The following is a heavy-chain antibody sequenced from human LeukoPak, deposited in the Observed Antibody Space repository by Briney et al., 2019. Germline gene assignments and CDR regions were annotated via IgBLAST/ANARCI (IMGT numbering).Heavy chain of an antibody. J-gene: IGHJ4*02. CDR2: INHSGST. Sequence: SSETLSLTCAVYGGSFSGYYWSWIRQPPGKGLEWIGEINHSGSTNYNPSLKSRVTISVDTSKNQFSLKLSSVTAADTAVYYCAREGRNYYDSSGYYPRSDYWGQGTLVTVSS. CDR1: GGSFSGYY. CDR3: AREGRNYYDSSGYYPRSDY. V-gene: IGHV4-34*01. D-gene: IGHD3-22*01.